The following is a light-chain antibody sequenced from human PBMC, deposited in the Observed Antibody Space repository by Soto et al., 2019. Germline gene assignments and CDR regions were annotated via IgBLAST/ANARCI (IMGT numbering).Light chain of an antibody. CDR3: QQYNSYPRT. V-gene: IGKV1-5*03. CDR2: SAS. CDR1: QSVDTW. Sequence: DIQMTQFPSTLSASVGDRVTITCRASQSVDTWLAWYQQKPGKAPSLLIYSASSLESGVPSRFSGSGSGTEFTLTIRSLQPDDFATYYCQQYNSYPRTFGQGTKVEVK. J-gene: IGKJ1*01.